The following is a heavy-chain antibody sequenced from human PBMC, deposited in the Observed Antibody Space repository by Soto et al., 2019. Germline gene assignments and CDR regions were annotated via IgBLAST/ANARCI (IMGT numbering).Heavy chain of an antibody. J-gene: IGHJ6*02. CDR3: ARTSAAGKYYYGMDV. CDR1: GYSFTSYW. CDR2: IHPGDSDS. V-gene: IGHV5-51*01. D-gene: IGHD6-13*01. Sequence: PGESLKISCKGSGYSFTSYWIAWVRQMPGKGLEWMGIIHPGDSDSRYSPSFQGQVTISADKSISTAYLQWSSLKASDTAMYYCARTSAAGKYYYGMDVWGQGTTVTVSS.